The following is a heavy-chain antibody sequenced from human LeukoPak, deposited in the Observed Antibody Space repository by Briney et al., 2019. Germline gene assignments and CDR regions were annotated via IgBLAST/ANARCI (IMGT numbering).Heavy chain of an antibody. CDR3: ARDRAMVRGVTPNWFDP. Sequence: GASVKVSCKASGYTFTSYDINWVRQAPGQGLEWMGWINPNSGGTNYAQKFQGRVTMTRDTSISTAYMELSRLRSDDTAVYYCARDRAMVRGVTPNWFDPWGQGTLVTVSS. CDR2: INPNSGGT. CDR1: GYTFTSYD. D-gene: IGHD3-10*01. J-gene: IGHJ5*02. V-gene: IGHV1-2*02.